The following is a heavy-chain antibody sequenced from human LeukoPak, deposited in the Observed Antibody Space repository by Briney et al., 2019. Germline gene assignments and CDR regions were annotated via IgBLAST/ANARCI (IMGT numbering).Heavy chain of an antibody. V-gene: IGHV3-66*04. CDR1: GFTVSSSY. CDR2: IYSDDST. D-gene: IGHD3-10*01. Sequence: PGGSLRLSCAASGFTVSSSYMSWVRQAPGKGLEWVSVIYSDDSTYFADSVKGRFIISRDNSKNTLYLQMNSLRAEDTAVYCCARRQYGSGSYPTWGQGTLVTVSS. J-gene: IGHJ5*02. CDR3: ARRQYGSGSYPT.